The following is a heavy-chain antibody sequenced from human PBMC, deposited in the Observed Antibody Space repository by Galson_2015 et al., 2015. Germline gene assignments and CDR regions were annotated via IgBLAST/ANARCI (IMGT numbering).Heavy chain of an antibody. Sequence: SLRLSCAASGFTFSSYAMHWVRQAPGKGLEWVAVISYDGSNKYYADSVKGRFTISRDNSKNTLYLQMNSLRAEDTAVYYCARDQVAKIPPGGYFDYWGQGTLVTVSS. CDR3: ARDQVAKIPPGGYFDY. D-gene: IGHD5-24*01. CDR2: ISYDGSNK. J-gene: IGHJ4*02. CDR1: GFTFSSYA. V-gene: IGHV3-30-3*01.